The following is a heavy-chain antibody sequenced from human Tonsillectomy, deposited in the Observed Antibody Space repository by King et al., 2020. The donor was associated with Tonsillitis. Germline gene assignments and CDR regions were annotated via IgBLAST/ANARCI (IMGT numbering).Heavy chain of an antibody. J-gene: IGHJ4*02. Sequence: QLQESGPGLVKSSQTLSLTCIVSGGSISSGGYYWSWIRQYPGKGLEWMGYIYSSGSTYYNPPLKSRVTISVDTSKNQFSLKLSSVTAADTAVYYCATYNRGSGFGKKDDYWGQGTLVTVSS. V-gene: IGHV4-31*03. D-gene: IGHD3-10*01. CDR2: IYSSGST. CDR3: ATYNRGSGFGKKDDY. CDR1: GGSISSGGYY.